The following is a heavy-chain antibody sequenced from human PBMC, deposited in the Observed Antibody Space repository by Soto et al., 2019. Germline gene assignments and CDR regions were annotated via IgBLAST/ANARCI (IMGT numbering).Heavy chain of an antibody. CDR1: GFTFSSYA. D-gene: IGHD3-10*01. Sequence: GGSLRLSCAASGFTFSSYAMSWVRQAPGKGLEWVSAISGSGGSTYYADSVKGRFTISRDNSKNTLYLQMNSLRAEDTAVYYCAKDGFDGPHYYYYYMDVWGKGTTVTVSS. V-gene: IGHV3-23*01. CDR3: AKDGFDGPHYYYYYMDV. CDR2: ISGSGGST. J-gene: IGHJ6*03.